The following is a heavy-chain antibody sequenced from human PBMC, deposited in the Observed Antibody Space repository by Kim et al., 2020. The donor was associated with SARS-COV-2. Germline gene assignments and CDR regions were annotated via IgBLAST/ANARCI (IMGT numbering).Heavy chain of an antibody. J-gene: IGHJ4*02. Sequence: SETLSLTCTVSGGSISSGGYYWSWIRQHPGKGLEWIGYIYYSGSTYYNPSLKSRVTISIDTSKNQFSLKLSSVTAADTAVYYCARVPSYDSSGYYMYYFDYWGQGTLVTVSS. CDR1: GGSISSGGYY. CDR2: IYYSGST. V-gene: IGHV4-31*03. CDR3: ARVPSYDSSGYYMYYFDY. D-gene: IGHD3-22*01.